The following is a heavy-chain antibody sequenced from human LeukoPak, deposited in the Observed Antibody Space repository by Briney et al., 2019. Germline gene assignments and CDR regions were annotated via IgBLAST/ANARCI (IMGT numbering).Heavy chain of an antibody. CDR1: GFTFSSYS. CDR2: ISSSSSYI. D-gene: IGHD2-2*01. V-gene: IGHV3-21*01. Sequence: GGSLRLSCAASGFTFSSYSMIWVRQAPGKGLEWVSSISSSSSYIYYADSVKGRFTISRDNAKNSLYLQMNSLRAEDTAVYYCARAHSDIAVVPAGYWGQGTLVTVSS. J-gene: IGHJ4*02. CDR3: ARAHSDIAVVPAGY.